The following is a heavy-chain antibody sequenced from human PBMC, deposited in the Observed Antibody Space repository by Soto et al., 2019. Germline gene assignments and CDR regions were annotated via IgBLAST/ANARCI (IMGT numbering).Heavy chain of an antibody. CDR2: ISGSGGST. D-gene: IGHD2-15*01. Sequence: GGSLRLSCAASGFTFSSYAMSWVRQAPGKGLEWVSAISGSGGSTYYADSVKGRFTISRDNSKNTLYLQMNSLRAEDTAVYYCAKDRGVVVAATGFFDYWGQGTLVTVSS. V-gene: IGHV3-23*01. CDR1: GFTFSSYA. CDR3: AKDRGVVVAATGFFDY. J-gene: IGHJ4*02.